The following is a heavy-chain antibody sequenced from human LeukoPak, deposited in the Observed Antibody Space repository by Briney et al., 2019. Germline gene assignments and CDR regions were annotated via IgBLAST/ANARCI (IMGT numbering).Heavy chain of an antibody. V-gene: IGHV3-74*01. D-gene: IGHD5-18*01. J-gene: IGHJ3*02. CDR1: GFTFSSYS. Sequence: GGSLRLSCAAPGFTFSSYSMNWVRRAPGKGLVWVSRINSDGSSTSYADSVKGRFTISRDNAKNTLYLQMNSLRAEDTAVYYCAREDTAMALGAFDIWGQGTMVTVSS. CDR3: AREDTAMALGAFDI. CDR2: INSDGSST.